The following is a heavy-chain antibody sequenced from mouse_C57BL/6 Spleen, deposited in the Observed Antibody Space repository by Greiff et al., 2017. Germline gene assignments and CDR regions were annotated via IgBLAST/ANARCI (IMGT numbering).Heavy chain of an antibody. CDR3: AREEGGFAY. CDR2: IYPSDSET. J-gene: IGHJ3*01. Sequence: VKLQESGAELVRPGSSVKLSCKASGYTFTSYWMDWVKPRPGQGLEWIGNIYPSDSETHYNQKFKDKATLTVDKSSSTAYMQLSSLTSEDSAVYYCAREEGGFAYWGQGTLVTVSA. V-gene: IGHV1-61*01. CDR1: GYTFTSYW.